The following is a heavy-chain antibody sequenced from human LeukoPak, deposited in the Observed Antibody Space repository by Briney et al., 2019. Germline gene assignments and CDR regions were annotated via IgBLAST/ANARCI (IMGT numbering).Heavy chain of an antibody. Sequence: SETLSLTCAVYGGSFSGYYWSWIRQPPGKGLEWIGEINHSGSTNYNPSLKSRVTISVDTSKNQFSLKLSSVTAADTAVYYCARNYGDYVMLDPWGQGTLVTVSS. CDR2: INHSGST. J-gene: IGHJ5*02. CDR3: ARNYGDYVMLDP. CDR1: GGSFSGYY. D-gene: IGHD4-17*01. V-gene: IGHV4-34*01.